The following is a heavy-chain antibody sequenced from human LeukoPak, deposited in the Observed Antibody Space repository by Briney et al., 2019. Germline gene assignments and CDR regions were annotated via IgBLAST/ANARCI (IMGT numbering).Heavy chain of an antibody. CDR1: GGSISSYY. D-gene: IGHD2-15*01. V-gene: IGHV4-4*07. Sequence: SETLSLTCTVSGGSISSYYWSWIRQPAGKGLEWIGRIYTSGSTNYNPSLKSRVTMSVDTSKSQFSLKLSSVTAADTAVYYCARAPLGYCSGGSCYSRGGWYFDLWGRGTLVTVSS. J-gene: IGHJ2*01. CDR3: ARAPLGYCSGGSCYSRGGWYFDL. CDR2: IYTSGST.